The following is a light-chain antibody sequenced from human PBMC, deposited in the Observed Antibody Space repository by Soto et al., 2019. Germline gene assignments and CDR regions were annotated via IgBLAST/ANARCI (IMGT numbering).Light chain of an antibody. CDR1: NSNIGVNY. J-gene: IGLJ1*01. CDR2: ETN. Sequence: QSALTQPPSVSAAPGQKVTISCSGSNSNIGVNYVSWYQQLPGTAPKVLIYETNKRPSEIPDRFSGSKSGTSATLGITGLQTGDEADYYCGTWDSSLSAHVFGTGTKATVL. V-gene: IGLV1-51*02. CDR3: GTWDSSLSAHV.